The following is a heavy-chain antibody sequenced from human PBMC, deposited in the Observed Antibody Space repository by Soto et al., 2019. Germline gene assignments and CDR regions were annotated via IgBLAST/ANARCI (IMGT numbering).Heavy chain of an antibody. CDR3: ARGEQYSGRIFDY. CDR1: GDRVSSNSAG. D-gene: IGHD1-26*01. CDR2: TYYRSKWYY. J-gene: IGHJ4*01. Sequence: QALSLTSAITGDRVSSNSAGCSLVRHSPSRGLEWLGRTYYRSKWYYEYAVSVRGRITINPDTSKNQYSLQLNSVTPEDTAVYFCARGEQYSGRIFDYWGQGTLVTVSS. V-gene: IGHV6-1*01.